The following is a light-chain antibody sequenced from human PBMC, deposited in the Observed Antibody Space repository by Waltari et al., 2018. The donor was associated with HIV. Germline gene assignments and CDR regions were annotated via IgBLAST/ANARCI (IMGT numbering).Light chain of an antibody. Sequence: DIQMTQSPSSLSASVGDRVTITCRASQGISNSLAWYQQKPGKAPKLLLYAASRFKSGVPSRFSGSGSGTDHTLTINSLQPEDCATYYCQQYSSTPYTFGLGTKLEIK. CDR3: QQYSSTPYT. V-gene: IGKV1-NL1*01. J-gene: IGKJ2*01. CDR2: AAS. CDR1: QGISNS.